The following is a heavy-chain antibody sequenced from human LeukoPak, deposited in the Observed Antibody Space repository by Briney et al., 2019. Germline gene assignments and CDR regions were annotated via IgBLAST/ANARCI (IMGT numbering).Heavy chain of an antibody. V-gene: IGHV1-2*02. D-gene: IGHD5-12*01. CDR1: GYTFTDYF. CDR3: ARDGYSGYHYHDWFDP. CDR2: INPNNGET. Sequence: ASVKISCKASGYTFTDYFMHWVRQAPGQGLEWMGWINPNNGETNYAQKFQGRVTMTSYMSISTAYMELSRLTSDDTAVYYCARDGYSGYHYHDWFDPWGQGTLVTVSS. J-gene: IGHJ5*02.